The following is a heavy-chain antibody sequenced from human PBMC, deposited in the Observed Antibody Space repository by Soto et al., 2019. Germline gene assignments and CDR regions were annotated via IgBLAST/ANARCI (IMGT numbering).Heavy chain of an antibody. V-gene: IGHV5-51*01. CDR2: IHPGDSDT. CDR3: AKVNTGPSTDLSYHYHSIDV. J-gene: IGHJ6*02. Sequence: GESLKISCKGFGYRFTSFWIGWVRQMPGKGLEWMGIIHPGDSDTRYSPSFQGQVTISADKSINTAYLQWTGLKASDTAIYYCAKVNTGPSTDLSYHYHSIDVWGPGTTVTVSS. CDR1: GYRFTSFW. D-gene: IGHD4-17*01.